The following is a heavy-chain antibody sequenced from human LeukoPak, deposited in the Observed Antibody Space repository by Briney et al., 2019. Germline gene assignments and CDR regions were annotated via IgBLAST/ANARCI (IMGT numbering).Heavy chain of an antibody. CDR2: INPSGGST. CDR3: ARALVAAAGKRHSSSFDY. D-gene: IGHD6-13*01. V-gene: IGHV1-46*01. Sequence: ASVKVSRKASGYTFTSYYMHWVRQAPGQGLEWMGIINPSGGSTSYAQKFQGRVTMTRDTSTSTVYMELSSLRSEDTAVYYCARALVAAAGKRHSSSFDYWGQGTLVTVSS. J-gene: IGHJ4*02. CDR1: GYTFTSYY.